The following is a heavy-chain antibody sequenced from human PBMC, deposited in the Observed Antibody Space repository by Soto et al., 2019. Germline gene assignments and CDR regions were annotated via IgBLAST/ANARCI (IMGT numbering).Heavy chain of an antibody. V-gene: IGHV4-39*07. J-gene: IGHJ4*02. CDR1: CVSINSNYF. Sequence: SETLSLTCAVSCVSINSNYFWGWIRQPPGRGLDWVGSIYYVVNTXXNPSLKSXXTISADFSKNXFSLELHTVTASDTSLYYLARDHGRYWCQGTLVTGSS. CDR2: IYYVVNT. CDR3: ARDHGRY.